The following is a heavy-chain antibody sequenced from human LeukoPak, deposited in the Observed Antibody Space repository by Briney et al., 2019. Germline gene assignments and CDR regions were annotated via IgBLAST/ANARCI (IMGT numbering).Heavy chain of an antibody. CDR3: AKGMPHCSSTSCYLDH. V-gene: IGHV3-9*01. CDR1: GFTFDDYA. D-gene: IGHD2-2*01. CDR2: ISWNSGSI. Sequence: GGSLRLSCAASGFTFDDYAMHWVRQAPGKGLEWVSGISWNSGSIGYADSVKGRFTISRDTSKNTLYLQMNSLRAEDTAIYYCAKGMPHCSSTSCYLDHWGRGTLVTVSS. J-gene: IGHJ4*02.